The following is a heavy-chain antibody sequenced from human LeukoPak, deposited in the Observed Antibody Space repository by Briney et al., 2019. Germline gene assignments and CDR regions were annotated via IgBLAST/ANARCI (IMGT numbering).Heavy chain of an antibody. CDR2: ISYDGSNK. Sequence: GRSLRLSCAASGFTFSSYAMHWVRQAPGKGLEWVAVISYDGSNKYYADSVKGRFTISRDNSKNTLYLQMNSLRAEDTAVYYCASPPHEGGVITYFDYWGQGTLVTVSS. CDR1: GFTFSSYA. V-gene: IGHV3-30-3*01. D-gene: IGHD3-10*01. J-gene: IGHJ4*02. CDR3: ASPPHEGGVITYFDY.